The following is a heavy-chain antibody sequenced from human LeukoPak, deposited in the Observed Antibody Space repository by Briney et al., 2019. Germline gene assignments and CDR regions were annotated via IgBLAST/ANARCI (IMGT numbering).Heavy chain of an antibody. Sequence: GGSLRLSCAASGFTFSSYAMSWVRQAPGKGLEWVSAISGSGGSTYYADSVKGRFTISRDNSKSTLYLQMNSLRAEDTAVYYCAKDWLKDILTGYLDWGQGTLVTVSS. V-gene: IGHV3-23*01. CDR1: GFTFSSYA. J-gene: IGHJ4*02. CDR2: ISGSGGST. CDR3: AKDWLKDILTGYLD. D-gene: IGHD3-9*01.